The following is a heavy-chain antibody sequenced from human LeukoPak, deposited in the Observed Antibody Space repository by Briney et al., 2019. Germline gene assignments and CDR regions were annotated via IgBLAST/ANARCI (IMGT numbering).Heavy chain of an antibody. CDR1: GFTFSSYS. Sequence: PGGSLRLSCAASGFTFSSYSMNWGRQAPGKGLGWASSISIISSDIYYAHSVKGRFTISRDNAKNSLYLQMTSLRAEDTAVYYCAREGQFYPSDNWGQGTLVTVSS. CDR3: AREGQFYPSDN. J-gene: IGHJ4*02. CDR2: ISIISSDI. D-gene: IGHD3-16*02. V-gene: IGHV3-21*01.